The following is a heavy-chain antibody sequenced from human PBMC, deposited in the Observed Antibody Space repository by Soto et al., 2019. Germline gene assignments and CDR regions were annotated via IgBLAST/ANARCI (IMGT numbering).Heavy chain of an antibody. V-gene: IGHV1-18*01. CDR2: ISAYNGNT. J-gene: IGHJ5*02. CDR3: ARKAEGYCSGGSCYENWFDP. D-gene: IGHD2-15*01. Sequence: QVQLVQSGAEVKKPGASVKVSCKACGYTFTSYGISWVRQAPGQGLEWMGWISAYNGNTNYAQKLQGRVTMTTDTSTSTSYMELRSLRSDDTAVYYCARKAEGYCSGGSCYENWFDPWGQGTLVTVSS. CDR1: GYTFTSYG.